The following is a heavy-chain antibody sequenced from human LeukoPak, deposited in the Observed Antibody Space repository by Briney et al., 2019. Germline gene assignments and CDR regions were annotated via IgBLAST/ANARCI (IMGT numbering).Heavy chain of an antibody. J-gene: IGHJ5*02. D-gene: IGHD3-3*01. CDR1: GDTFTSYD. CDR3: ARPGTNFGINWYDP. CDR2: MNPKSGNT. Sequence: APVKVSCKASGDTFTSYDINWVRQATGQGLEWMGWMNPKSGNTGYAQKFQGRVTMTRNTSISTANMELSSRRSEDTAVYYCARPGTNFGINWYDPWGQGTLVTVSS. V-gene: IGHV1-8*01.